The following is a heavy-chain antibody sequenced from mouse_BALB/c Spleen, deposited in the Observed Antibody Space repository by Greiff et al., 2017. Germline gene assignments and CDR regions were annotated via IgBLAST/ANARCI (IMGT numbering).Heavy chain of an antibody. CDR2: IRNKANGYTT. D-gene: IGHD3-1*01. CDR1: GFTFTDYY. J-gene: IGHJ4*01. V-gene: IGHV7-3*02. Sequence: EVMLVESGGGLVQPGGSLRLSCATSGFTFTDYYMSWVRQPPGKALEWLGFIRNKANGYTTEYSASVKGRFTISRDKSQSILYLQMDTLRAEDSATYYCARPPGGHSGDYAMDYWGQGTSVTVSS. CDR3: ARPPGGHSGDYAMDY.